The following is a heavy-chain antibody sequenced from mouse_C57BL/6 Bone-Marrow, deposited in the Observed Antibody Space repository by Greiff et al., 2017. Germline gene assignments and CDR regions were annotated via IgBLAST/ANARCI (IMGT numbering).Heavy chain of an antibody. V-gene: IGHV5-4*01. J-gene: IGHJ4*01. CDR3: ARDEDDYYAMDY. CDR2: ISDGGSYT. CDR1: GFTFSSYA. Sequence: EVMLVESGGGLVKPGGSLKLSCAASGFTFSSYAMSWVRQTPEKRLEWVATISDGGSYTYYPDNVKGRFTISRDNAKNNLYLQMSHLKSDDTAMYYCARDEDDYYAMDYWGQGTSVTVSS.